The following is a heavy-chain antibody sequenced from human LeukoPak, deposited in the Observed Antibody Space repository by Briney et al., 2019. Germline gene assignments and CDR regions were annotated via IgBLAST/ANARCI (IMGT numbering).Heavy chain of an antibody. D-gene: IGHD3-10*01. CDR3: ARGYYGSGSYGYYYYYYMDV. J-gene: IGHJ6*03. CDR1: GGTFSSYA. CDR2: IIPIFGTA. V-gene: IGHV1-69*05. Sequence: ASVKVSCKASGGTFSSYAISWVRQAPGQGLEWMGGIIPIFGTANYVQKFQGRVTITTDESTSTAYMELSSLRSEDTAVYYCARGYYGSGSYGYYYYYYMDVWGKGTTVTVSS.